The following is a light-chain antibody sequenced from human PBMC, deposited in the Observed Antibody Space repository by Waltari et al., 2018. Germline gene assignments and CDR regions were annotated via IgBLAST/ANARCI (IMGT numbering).Light chain of an antibody. CDR1: RIITSND. CDR3: QQYGDSPAT. Sequence: IVLTQSPGTLSLSLGERATLSCRARRIITSNDFAGYQQIPGQAPRLLIYGVSSRASGVSDRFSAGGSGRDFSLTISRLEPEDFAVYYCQQYGDSPATFGQGTKLEI. V-gene: IGKV3-20*01. CDR2: GVS. J-gene: IGKJ2*01.